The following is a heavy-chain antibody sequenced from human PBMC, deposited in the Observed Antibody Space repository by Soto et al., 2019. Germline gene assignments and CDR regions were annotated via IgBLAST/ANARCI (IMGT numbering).Heavy chain of an antibody. V-gene: IGHV3-53*01. CDR1: GFTVSNNY. CDR2: IYSGGYT. D-gene: IGHD2-2*01. Sequence: EVQLVESGGGLIQPGGSLRLSCAVSGFTVSNNYMSWVRQAPGKGLEGVSVIYSGGYTAYGDSVKGRFTISRDNSKKTINPQINSRGADDAAVYSCATQPGGGGYWGQGTLVTVSS. J-gene: IGHJ4*02. CDR3: ATQPGGGGY.